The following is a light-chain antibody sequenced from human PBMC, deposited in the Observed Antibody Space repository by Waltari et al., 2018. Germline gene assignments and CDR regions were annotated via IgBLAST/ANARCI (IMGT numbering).Light chain of an antibody. CDR2: GAS. J-gene: IGKJ1*01. CDR1: HSDSKY. CDR3: QQYVSLPAT. Sequence: EIVLTRSLGPLSLSPGARASLSCRASHSDSKYLAWYQQKPGQAPRLLIFGASSKATGIPDRFSGSGSGTDLSLTISRVGPEDFAVYYCQQYVSLPATFGQGTKVEIE. V-gene: IGKV3-20*01.